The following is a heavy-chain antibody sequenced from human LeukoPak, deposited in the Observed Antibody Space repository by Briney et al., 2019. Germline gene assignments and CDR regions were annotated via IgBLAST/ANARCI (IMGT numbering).Heavy chain of an antibody. D-gene: IGHD5-12*01. J-gene: IGHJ4*02. CDR1: GYTFTSYA. CDR2: INTNTGNP. CDR3: ARRGPPSGHSGYSYYFDY. Sequence: ASVNVSCKASGYTFTSYAMNWVRQAPGQGLEWMGWINTNTGNPTYAQGFTGRFVFSLDTSVSTAYLQISSLKAEDTAVYYCARRGPPSGHSGYSYYFDYWGQGTLVTVSS. V-gene: IGHV7-4-1*02.